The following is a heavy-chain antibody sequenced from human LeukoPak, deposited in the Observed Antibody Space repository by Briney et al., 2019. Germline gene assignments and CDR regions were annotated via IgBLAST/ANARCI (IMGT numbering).Heavy chain of an antibody. CDR3: ARDPSLTMVRGVIIYYYYMDV. CDR1: GYTFTSYG. Sequence: ASVKVSCKASGYTFTSYGISWVRQAPGQGLEWMGWISAYNGNTNYAQKLQGRVTMTTDTSTSTAYMELRSLRSDDTAVYYCARDPSLTMVRGVIIYYYYMDVWGKGTTVTISS. CDR2: ISAYNGNT. J-gene: IGHJ6*03. D-gene: IGHD3-10*01. V-gene: IGHV1-18*01.